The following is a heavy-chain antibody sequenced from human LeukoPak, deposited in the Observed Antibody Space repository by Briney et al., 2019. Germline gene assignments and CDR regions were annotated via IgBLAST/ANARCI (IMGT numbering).Heavy chain of an antibody. CDR1: GYTFTSYY. D-gene: IGHD2-2*01. Sequence: ASVKVSCKASGYTFTSYYMHWVRQAPGQGLEWMGIINPSGGSTSYAQKFQGRVTMIRDTSTSTVYMELSSLRSEDTAAYYCARAYIVVVPAARGNWFDPWGQGTLVTVSS. V-gene: IGHV1-46*03. J-gene: IGHJ5*02. CDR3: ARAYIVVVPAARGNWFDP. CDR2: INPSGGST.